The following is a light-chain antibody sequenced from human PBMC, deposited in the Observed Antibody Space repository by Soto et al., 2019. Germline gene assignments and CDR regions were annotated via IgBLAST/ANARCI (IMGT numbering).Light chain of an antibody. CDR3: QQYGSSPLT. CDR2: GAS. Sequence: EIVLTQSPGTLSLSPGERATLSCRASQSVSSSYLAWYQQKPGQAPRLLMYGASSRATGIPVRFSGSGSGTDFTLIISRLEPEDFAVYYCQQYGSSPLTFGGGTKVDIK. V-gene: IGKV3-20*01. J-gene: IGKJ4*01. CDR1: QSVSSSY.